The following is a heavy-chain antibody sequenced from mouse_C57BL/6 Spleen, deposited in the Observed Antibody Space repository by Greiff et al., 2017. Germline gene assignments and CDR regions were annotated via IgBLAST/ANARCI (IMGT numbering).Heavy chain of an antibody. CDR2: IDPETGGT. J-gene: IGHJ1*03. Sequence: VQLQESGAELVRPGASVTLSCKASGYTFPDYELHWVKQQPVHGLEWIGAIDPETGGTAYNQKFKGKAIMTAEKSSSPAYMELRSLTSEDSAVYYCRRSWGGGYFDVGGTGTTVTVAS. D-gene: IGHD4-1*01. CDR1: GYTFPDYE. V-gene: IGHV1-15*01. CDR3: RRSWGGGYFDV.